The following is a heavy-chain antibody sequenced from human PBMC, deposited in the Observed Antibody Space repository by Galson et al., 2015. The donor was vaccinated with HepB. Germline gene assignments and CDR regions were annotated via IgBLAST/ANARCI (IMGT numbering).Heavy chain of an antibody. CDR2: ICGSGGST. CDR3: AGKGRRIRFLEWLPQLDY. D-gene: IGHD3-3*01. CDR1: GFTFSSYV. J-gene: IGHJ4*02. Sequence: SLRLSCAASGFTFSSYVMTWVRQAPGKGLEWVSAICGSGGSTYNADSVKGRFTISRDNSKNTLYLQINSLTAEDTAVYYCAGKGRRIRFLEWLPQLDYWGQGALVTVSS. V-gene: IGHV3-23*01.